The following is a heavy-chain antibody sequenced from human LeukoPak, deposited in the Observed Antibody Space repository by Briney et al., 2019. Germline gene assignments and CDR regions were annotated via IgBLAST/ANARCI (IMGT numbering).Heavy chain of an antibody. D-gene: IGHD3-22*01. V-gene: IGHV3-74*01. CDR3: ASSSGGFNWFDP. CDR2: INSDGSST. J-gene: IGHJ5*02. CDR1: GFTFSRYW. Sequence: GRSLRLSCAASGFTFSRYWMHWVRQAPGKGLVWVSRINSDGSSTNYADSVKGRFTISRDNAKNTLYLQMNSLRVEDTAVYYCASSSGGFNWFDPWGQGTLVTVSS.